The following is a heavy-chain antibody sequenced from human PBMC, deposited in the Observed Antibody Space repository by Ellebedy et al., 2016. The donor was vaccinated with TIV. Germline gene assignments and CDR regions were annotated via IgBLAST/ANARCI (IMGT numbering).Heavy chain of an antibody. V-gene: IGHV3-23*01. D-gene: IGHD3-22*01. J-gene: IGHJ4*02. CDR1: GFTFRNFA. CDR3: AKLDSSGYYYGRLDY. CDR2: ISSSGVSS. Sequence: GESLKISCAASGFTFRNFAMTWVRQAPGKGLEWVSSISSSGVSSDYADSVRGRVTISRDNPKRTLYLQMDSLRADDSAEYYCAKLDSSGYYYGRLDYWGQGTLVTVSS.